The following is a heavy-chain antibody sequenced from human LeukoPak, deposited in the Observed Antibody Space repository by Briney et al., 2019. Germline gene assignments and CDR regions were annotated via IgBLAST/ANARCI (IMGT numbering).Heavy chain of an antibody. CDR1: GYTFTSYG. D-gene: IGHD3-10*01. J-gene: IGHJ4*02. Sequence: GASVKVSCKASGYTFTSYGISWVRQAPGQGLEWMGWINPNSGGTNYAQKFQGRVTMTRDTSISTAYMELSRLRSDDTAFYYCARVRRWFGELLVNALDFDYWGQGTLVTVSS. V-gene: IGHV1-2*02. CDR3: ARVRRWFGELLVNALDFDY. CDR2: INPNSGGT.